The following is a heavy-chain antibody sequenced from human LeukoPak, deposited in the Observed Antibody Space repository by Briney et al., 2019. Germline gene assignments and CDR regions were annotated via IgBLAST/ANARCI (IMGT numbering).Heavy chain of an antibody. J-gene: IGHJ4*02. CDR3: ARVPCSSTSCYFDY. V-gene: IGHV3-20*04. D-gene: IGHD2-2*01. CDR2: INWNGGSI. CDR1: GFTFDDYG. Sequence: PGGSLRLSCAASGFTFDDYGMSWVRQAPGKGLEWVSGINWNGGSIGYADSVKGRFTISRDNAKNSLYLQMNSLRAEDTALYYCARVPCSSTSCYFDYWGQGTLVTVSS.